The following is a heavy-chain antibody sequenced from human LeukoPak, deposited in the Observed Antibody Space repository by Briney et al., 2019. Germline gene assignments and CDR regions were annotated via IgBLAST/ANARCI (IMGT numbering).Heavy chain of an antibody. CDR2: IYYTGSA. J-gene: IGHJ4*02. Sequence: SETLSLTCTISGDSISTSNYYWGWIRQPPGKGLEWIGSIYYTGSAYYNPSLKSRVTISVDTSKNQFSLNLSSVTAADTAVYYCARRRYSYGYPNSWGQGTLVTVSS. CDR1: GDSISTSNYY. V-gene: IGHV4-39*01. CDR3: ARRRYSYGYPNS. D-gene: IGHD5-18*01.